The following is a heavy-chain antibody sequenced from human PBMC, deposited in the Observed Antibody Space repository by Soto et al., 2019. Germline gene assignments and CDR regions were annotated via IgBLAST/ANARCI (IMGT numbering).Heavy chain of an antibody. CDR3: ARDQMEGIAAAGTHPNYYYYYGMDV. CDR1: GFTFSSYS. V-gene: IGHV3-21*01. J-gene: IGHJ6*02. D-gene: IGHD6-13*01. CDR2: ISSSSSYI. Sequence: PGGSLRLSCAASGFTFSSYSMNWVRQAPGKGLEWVSSISSSSSYIYYADSVKGRFTISRDNAKNSLYLQMNSLRAEDTAVYYCARDQMEGIAAAGTHPNYYYYYGMDVWGQGTKVTVSS.